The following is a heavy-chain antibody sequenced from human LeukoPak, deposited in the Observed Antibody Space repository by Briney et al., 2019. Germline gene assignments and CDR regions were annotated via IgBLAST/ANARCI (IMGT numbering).Heavy chain of an antibody. V-gene: IGHV1-24*01. CDR3: ARDTWTHTSDAFDI. CDR2: FDPEDGET. J-gene: IGHJ3*02. Sequence: EASVKVSCKVSGHTLTELSMHWVRQAPGKGLEWMGGFDPEDGETIYAQKFQGRVTMTEDTSTDTAYMELSSLRSDDTAVYYCARDTWTHTSDAFDIWGQGTMVTVSS. D-gene: IGHD1-1*01. CDR1: GHTLTELS.